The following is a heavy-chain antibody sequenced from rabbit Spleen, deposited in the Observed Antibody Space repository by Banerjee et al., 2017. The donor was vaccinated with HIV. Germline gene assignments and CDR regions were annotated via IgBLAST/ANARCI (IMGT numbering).Heavy chain of an antibody. V-gene: IGHV1S45*01. CDR2: MNTLSGDS. D-gene: IGHD1-1*01. Sequence: EQLEESGGGLVQPEGSLTLTCKASGVSLNGKDVMCWVRQAPGKGLEWIACMNTLSGDSVYATWAKGRFTISKASWTTVTLQMTSLTAADRATYFCARDLVGVIGWNFYLWGPGTLVTVS. CDR1: GVSLNGKDV. J-gene: IGHJ4*01. CDR3: ARDLVGVIGWNFYL.